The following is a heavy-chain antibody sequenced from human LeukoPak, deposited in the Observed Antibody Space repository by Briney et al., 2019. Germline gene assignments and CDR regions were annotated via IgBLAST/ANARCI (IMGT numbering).Heavy chain of an antibody. CDR1: GGSFSGYY. CDR2: INHSGST. V-gene: IGHV4-34*01. J-gene: IGHJ5*02. D-gene: IGHD2-2*01. CDR3: ARDYCSSTSCYGWFDP. Sequence: PSETLSLTCAVYGGSFSGYYWSWIRQPPGKGLEWIGEINHSGSTNYNPSLKSRVTISVDTSKNQFSLKLSSVTAADTAVYYCARDYCSSTSCYGWFDPWGQGTLVTVSS.